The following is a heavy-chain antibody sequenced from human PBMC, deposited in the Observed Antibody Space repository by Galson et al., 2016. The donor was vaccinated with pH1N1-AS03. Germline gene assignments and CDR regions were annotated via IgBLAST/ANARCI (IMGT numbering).Heavy chain of an antibody. CDR3: ARGTNFYGAGSYNSPDSYFDI. CDR1: GGSMSTYY. Sequence: LSLTCSVPGGSMSTYYWSWIRQPAGKGLEWIGRVHNSGNTYYSPSLKSRVAMSVDTSTNHFSLTLNSVTAADTAVYFCARGTNFYGAGSYNSPDSYFDIWGRGTLVTVSS. V-gene: IGHV4-4*07. D-gene: IGHD3-10*01. CDR2: VHNSGNT. J-gene: IGHJ2*01.